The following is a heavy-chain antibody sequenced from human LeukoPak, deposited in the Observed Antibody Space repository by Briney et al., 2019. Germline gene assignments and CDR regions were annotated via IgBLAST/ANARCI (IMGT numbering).Heavy chain of an antibody. Sequence: GGSLRLSCAASGFTFSIHWLDWVRQAPAKGLECVANTKQDGSQKYYVDSVKGRFTISRDNAKNSLYLQMNSLRAEDTAVYYCASSRITIFGVVIGPPNYYYYMDVWGKGTTVTVSS. J-gene: IGHJ6*03. V-gene: IGHV3-7*02. CDR3: ASSRITIFGVVIGPPNYYYYMDV. CDR2: TKQDGSQK. CDR1: GFTFSIHW. D-gene: IGHD3-3*01.